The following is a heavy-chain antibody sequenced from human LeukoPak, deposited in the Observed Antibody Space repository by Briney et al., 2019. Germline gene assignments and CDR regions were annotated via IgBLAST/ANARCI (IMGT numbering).Heavy chain of an antibody. CDR2: IKQDGTEK. CDR1: GFTFSSYA. Sequence: PGGSLRLSCADPGFTFSSYAMSWVRQAPRKGLEWVANIKQDGTEKYYVDSLKGRFTVSRDNAKNSLSLQMNSLRVEDTAVYYCANLAKYFYGSETYYFFEHWGQGTPVTASS. J-gene: IGHJ4*02. CDR3: ANLAKYFYGSETYYFFEH. V-gene: IGHV3-7*01. D-gene: IGHD3-10*01.